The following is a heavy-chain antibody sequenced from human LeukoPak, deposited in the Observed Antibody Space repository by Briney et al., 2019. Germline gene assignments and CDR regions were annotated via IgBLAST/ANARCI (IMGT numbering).Heavy chain of an antibody. CDR1: GFTFSSYG. J-gene: IGHJ6*03. V-gene: IGHV3-30*02. Sequence: GGSLRLSCAASGFTFSSYGMHWVRRAPGKGLEWVAFIRYDGSNKYYADSVKGRFTISRDNSKNTLYLQMNSLRAEDTAVYYCAKLVVPAAPGYYYYYYMDVWGKGTTVTVAS. CDR3: AKLVVPAAPGYYYYYYMDV. CDR2: IRYDGSNK. D-gene: IGHD2-2*01.